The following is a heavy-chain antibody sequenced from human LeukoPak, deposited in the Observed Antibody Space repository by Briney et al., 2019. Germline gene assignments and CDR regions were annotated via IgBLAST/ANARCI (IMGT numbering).Heavy chain of an antibody. Sequence: ASVKVSCKASGYTFTGYYIHLMRQAPGQGLEWMGWINPNSGGTNYAQRFQGRVAMTRDTSISTAYMELSRLRSDDTAVYYCARGPNPRLRKYYFDYWGQGTLVTVSS. V-gene: IGHV1-2*02. J-gene: IGHJ4*02. CDR2: INPNSGGT. CDR3: ARGPNPRLRKYYFDY. D-gene: IGHD4-17*01. CDR1: GYTFTGYY.